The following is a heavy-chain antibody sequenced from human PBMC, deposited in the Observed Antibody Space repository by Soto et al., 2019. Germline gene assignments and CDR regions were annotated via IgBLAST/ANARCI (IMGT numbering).Heavy chain of an antibody. D-gene: IGHD6-25*01. CDR2: IYYSGST. Sequence: ASETLSLTCTVSGGSISSCGYYWIWIRQHPGKGLEWIGYIYYSGSTYYNPSLKSRVTISVDTSKNQFSLKLSSVTAADTAVYYCARDRAAADAFDIWGQGTMVTVSS. CDR1: GGSISSCGYY. V-gene: IGHV4-31*03. CDR3: ARDRAAADAFDI. J-gene: IGHJ3*02.